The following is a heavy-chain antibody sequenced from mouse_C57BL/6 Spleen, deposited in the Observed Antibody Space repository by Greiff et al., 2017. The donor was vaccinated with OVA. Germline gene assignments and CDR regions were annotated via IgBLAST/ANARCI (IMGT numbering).Heavy chain of an antibody. CDR3: ARRGYGSSSYYFDY. D-gene: IGHD1-1*01. CDR2: IYPGGGYT. V-gene: IGHV1-63*01. CDR1: GYTFTNYW. J-gene: IGHJ2*01. Sequence: VQLQQSGAELVRPGTSVKMSCKASGYTFTNYWIGWAKQRPGHGLEWIGDIYPGGGYTNYNEKFKGKATLTADKSSSTAYMQFSSLTSEDSAIYYCARRGYGSSSYYFDYWGQGTTLTVSS.